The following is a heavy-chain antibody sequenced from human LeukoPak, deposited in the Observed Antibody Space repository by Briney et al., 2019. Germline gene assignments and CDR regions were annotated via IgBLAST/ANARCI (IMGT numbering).Heavy chain of an antibody. V-gene: IGHV3-11*01. D-gene: IGHD2-15*01. J-gene: IGHJ6*03. Sequence: GGSLGLSCAASGFTFSDYYMSWIRQAPGKGLEWVSYISSSGSTIYYADSVKGRFTVSRDNAKNSLFLQMNSLGAEDTAVYYCARPEVVAGTYYYYYYMDVWGKGTTVIVSS. CDR2: ISSSGSTI. CDR3: ARPEVVAGTYYYYYYMDV. CDR1: GFTFSDYY.